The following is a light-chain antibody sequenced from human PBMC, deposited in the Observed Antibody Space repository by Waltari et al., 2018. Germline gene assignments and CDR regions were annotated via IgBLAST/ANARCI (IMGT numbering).Light chain of an antibody. CDR2: GAS. Sequence: EIVMTQSPATLSVSPGERATLSCRASQRVRNNLVWYQQKPGKAPRLLIYGASTRVTGLPARFSGSGSGTEFTLTISSLQSEDFAVYYCQQYNNWPPWTFGQGTKVEIK. CDR1: QRVRNN. V-gene: IGKV3-15*01. CDR3: QQYNNWPPWT. J-gene: IGKJ1*01.